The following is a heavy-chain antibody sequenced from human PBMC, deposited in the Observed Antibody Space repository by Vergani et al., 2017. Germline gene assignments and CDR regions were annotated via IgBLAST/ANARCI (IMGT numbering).Heavy chain of an antibody. J-gene: IGHJ4*02. V-gene: IGHV1-8*03. CDR1: GYTFTSDD. Sequence: QVQLVQSGAEVKTPGASVKVSCKASGYTFTSDDIKWVRQATGQGLEWMGWMNPSSGNTGYAQNLQGRLTITRDTSVNTSYMELSSLTSEDMAVYYCASGSGSYYLNYWGQGTLVTVSS. CDR2: MNPSSGNT. D-gene: IGHD3-10*01. CDR3: ASGSGSYYLNY.